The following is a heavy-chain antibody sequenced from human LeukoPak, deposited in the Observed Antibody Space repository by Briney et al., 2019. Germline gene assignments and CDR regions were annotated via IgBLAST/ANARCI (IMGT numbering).Heavy chain of an antibody. Sequence: GESLQISCQGSGYRFTSHWIGWVRQMPGKGLEWMGIISPGDSDARYSPSFQGPVTISADKSINTAYLQWSSLKASDTAMYYCARQAYCGGDCSANFDYWGQGTLVTVSS. CDR1: GYRFTSHW. J-gene: IGHJ4*02. CDR2: ISPGDSDA. CDR3: ARQAYCGGDCSANFDY. V-gene: IGHV5-51*01. D-gene: IGHD2-21*02.